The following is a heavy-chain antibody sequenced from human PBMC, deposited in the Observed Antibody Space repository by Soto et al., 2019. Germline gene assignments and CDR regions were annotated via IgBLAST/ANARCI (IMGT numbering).Heavy chain of an antibody. Sequence: QVQLVQSGAEVKKPGASVKVSCKASGYTFSGSVMHWVRQAPGQGLEWMGWINADNGNTKYSQKFQGRVTMTWETSASTAYMELSSLRSEDTAIYYCASEIDATTATSLDYWGQGTLVTVSS. CDR2: INADNGNT. V-gene: IGHV1-3*01. D-gene: IGHD4-17*01. J-gene: IGHJ4*02. CDR1: GYTFSGSV. CDR3: ASEIDATTATSLDY.